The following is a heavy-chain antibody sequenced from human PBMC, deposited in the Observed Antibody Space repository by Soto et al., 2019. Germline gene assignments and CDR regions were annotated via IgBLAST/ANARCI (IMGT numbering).Heavy chain of an antibody. V-gene: IGHV3-30-3*01. CDR3: ARGLAVTPLYYGMDV. J-gene: IGHJ6*02. Sequence: PGGSLRLSCAASGFTFSSYAMHWVRQAPGKGLEWVAVISYDGSNKYYADSVKGRFTISRDNSKNTLYLQMNSLRAEDTAVYYCARGLAVTPLYYGMDVWGQGTTVTVSS. CDR1: GFTFSSYA. CDR2: ISYDGSNK. D-gene: IGHD2-21*02.